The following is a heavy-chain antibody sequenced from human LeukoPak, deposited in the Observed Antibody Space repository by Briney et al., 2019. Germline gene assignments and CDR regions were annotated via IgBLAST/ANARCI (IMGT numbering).Heavy chain of an antibody. CDR2: INPNSGGT. Sequence: ASVKVSCKASGYTFTRYYMHWVRQTPGQGLEWMGWINPNSGGTNYAQKFQGRVTMTRDTSISTAYMELSRLRSDDTAVYYCARDGDYVWGSYRRKGGFDYWGQGTLVTVSS. D-gene: IGHD3-16*02. CDR3: ARDGDYVWGSYRRKGGFDY. CDR1: GYTFTRYY. J-gene: IGHJ4*02. V-gene: IGHV1-2*02.